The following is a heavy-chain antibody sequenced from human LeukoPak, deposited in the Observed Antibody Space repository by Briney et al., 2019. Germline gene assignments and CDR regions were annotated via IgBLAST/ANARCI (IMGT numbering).Heavy chain of an antibody. J-gene: IGHJ3*02. V-gene: IGHV3-53*01. CDR1: GFTVRSNY. D-gene: IGHD6-13*01. CDR2: IYSGGST. Sequence: PGGSLRLSCAASGFTVRSNYMSWVRQATGKGLEWVSVIYSGGSTYYADSVKGRFTISRDNSKNTLYLQMNSLRAEDTVVYYCARGFTGIAAGDAFDIWGQGTMVTVSS. CDR3: ARGFTGIAAGDAFDI.